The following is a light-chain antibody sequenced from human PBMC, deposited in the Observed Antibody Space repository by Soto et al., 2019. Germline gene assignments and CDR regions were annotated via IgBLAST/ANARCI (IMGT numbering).Light chain of an antibody. J-gene: IGKJ3*01. CDR2: DAS. Sequence: EVVLTQSPATLSLSPGDRATLSCRASQSVSIDFAWYQQKPGQAPRLLIYDASNRATGIPARFSGSGSGTDFTLTISSLEPEYVAVYYCQHRHNFGPETKVDIK. V-gene: IGKV3-11*01. CDR1: QSVSID. CDR3: QHRHN.